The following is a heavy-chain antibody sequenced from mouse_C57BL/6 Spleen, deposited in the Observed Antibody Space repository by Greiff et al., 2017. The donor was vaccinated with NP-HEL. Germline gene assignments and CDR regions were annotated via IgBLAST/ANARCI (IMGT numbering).Heavy chain of an antibody. J-gene: IGHJ4*01. Sequence: QVQLQQSGAELMKPGASVKLSCKATGYTFTGYWIEWVKQRPGHGLEWIGEILPGSGSTNYNEKFKGKATFTADTSANTAYMQLGSLTTEDSTICYCAREDYSNYYAMDYWGQGTSVTVSS. CDR1: GYTFTGYW. D-gene: IGHD2-5*01. CDR2: ILPGSGST. CDR3: AREDYSNYYAMDY. V-gene: IGHV1-9*01.